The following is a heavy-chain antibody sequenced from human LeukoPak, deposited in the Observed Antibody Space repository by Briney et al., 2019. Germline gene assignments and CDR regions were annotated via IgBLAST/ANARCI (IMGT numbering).Heavy chain of an antibody. Sequence: SQTLSLTCAISGDSVSSNSAAWNWIRQSPSRGLEWLGRTYYRSKWYNDYAVSVKSRITINPDTSKNQFSLQLNSVTPEDTAVYYCARAPVAGTPLSNHPVFDPWGQGTLVTVSS. CDR1: GDSVSSNSAA. V-gene: IGHV6-1*01. CDR3: ARAPVAGTPLSNHPVFDP. D-gene: IGHD6-19*01. J-gene: IGHJ5*02. CDR2: TYYRSKWYN.